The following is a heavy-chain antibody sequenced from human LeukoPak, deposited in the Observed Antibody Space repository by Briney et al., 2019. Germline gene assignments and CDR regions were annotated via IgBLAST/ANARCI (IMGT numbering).Heavy chain of an antibody. CDR3: ARLVYGDY. V-gene: IGHV4-30-2*01. Sequence: PSETLSLTCTVSGGSISSGGYYWSWIRQPPGKGLEWIGYIYHSGSTYYNPSLKSRVTISVDRSKNQFSLKLSSVTAADTAVYYCARLVYGDYWGQGTLVTVSS. CDR1: GGSISSGGYY. J-gene: IGHJ4*02. CDR2: IYHSGST. D-gene: IGHD5/OR15-5a*01.